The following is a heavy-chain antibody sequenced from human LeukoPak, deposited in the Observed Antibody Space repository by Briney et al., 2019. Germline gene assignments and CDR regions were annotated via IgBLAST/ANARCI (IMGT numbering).Heavy chain of an antibody. D-gene: IGHD3-16*01. V-gene: IGHV3-74*01. J-gene: IGHJ3*02. CDR2: IKYDGSST. CDR1: GFTFSSYW. CDR3: TRRGAASDAFDI. Sequence: PGGSLXLSCAASGFTFSSYWMHWVRQAPGKGLVWVSRIKYDGSSTNYADSVTGRFTISRDNAKNTLYLQMNSLRAEDTAVYYCTRRGAASDAFDIWGQGTMVTVSS.